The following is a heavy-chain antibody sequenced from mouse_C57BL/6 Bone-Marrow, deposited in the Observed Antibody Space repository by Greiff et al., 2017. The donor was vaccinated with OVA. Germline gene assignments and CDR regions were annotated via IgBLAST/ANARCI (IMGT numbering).Heavy chain of an antibody. CDR2: IDPSDSYT. CDR3: AREIDYYAMYY. Sequence: QVQLQQPGAELVKPGASVKLSCKASGYTFTSYWLQWVKQRPGQGLEWIGEIDPSDSYTNYNQKFKGKATLTVDTSSCTAYMQLSSLTSEASAVYYCAREIDYYAMYYWGQGTSVTVSS. V-gene: IGHV1-50*01. J-gene: IGHJ4*01. CDR1: GYTFTSYW.